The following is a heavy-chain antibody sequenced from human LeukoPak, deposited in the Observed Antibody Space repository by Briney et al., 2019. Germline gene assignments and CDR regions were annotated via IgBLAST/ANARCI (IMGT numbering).Heavy chain of an antibody. J-gene: IGHJ4*02. Sequence: ASVKVSCKVSGYTLAELSMHWVRQAPGKGLEWMGGFDPEDGETIYAQKFQGRVTMTEDTSTDAAYMELSSLRSEDTAVYYCATGTIWFGELLDYWGQGTLVTVSS. CDR1: GYTLAELS. D-gene: IGHD3-10*01. CDR2: FDPEDGET. CDR3: ATGTIWFGELLDY. V-gene: IGHV1-24*01.